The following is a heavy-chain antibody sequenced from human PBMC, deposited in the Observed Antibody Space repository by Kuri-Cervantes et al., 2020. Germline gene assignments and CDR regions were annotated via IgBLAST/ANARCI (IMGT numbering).Heavy chain of an antibody. V-gene: IGHV3-11*04. CDR1: GFTFSDYY. CDR3: AKRGDSVDLSTSYDMDV. Sequence: GGSLRLSCAASGFTFSDYYMSWIRQAPGKGLEWVSYISSSGSTIYYADSVKGRFTISRDNAKNSLYLQMNRLRPEDTAVYYCAKRGDSVDLSTSYDMDVWGQGTTVTVSS. CDR2: ISSSGSTI. J-gene: IGHJ6*02. D-gene: IGHD3-9*01.